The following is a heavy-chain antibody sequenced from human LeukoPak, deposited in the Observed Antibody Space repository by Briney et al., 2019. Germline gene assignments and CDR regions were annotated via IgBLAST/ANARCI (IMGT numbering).Heavy chain of an antibody. D-gene: IGHD5-12*01. J-gene: IGHJ4*02. CDR2: IGGGDGRT. CDR3: AKDSHSGFFDY. V-gene: IGHV3-23*01. CDR1: GFTFSDYY. Sequence: GGSLRLSCAASGFTFSDYYMSWVRQAPGKGLEWVSGIGGGDGRTYYADSLKGRFTISRDISKTTLYLQINGLTADDTAVHYCAKDSHSGFFDYWGQGTLVTVSS.